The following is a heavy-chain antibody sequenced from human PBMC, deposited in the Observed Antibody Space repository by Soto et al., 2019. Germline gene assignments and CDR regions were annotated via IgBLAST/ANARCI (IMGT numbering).Heavy chain of an antibody. D-gene: IGHD3-3*01. V-gene: IGHV1-69*12. Sequence: QVQLVQSGAEVKKPGSSVKVSCKASGGTFSSYAISWVRQAPGQGLEWMGGIIHIFGTANYAQKFQGRVTMTADESTSTAYMELSSLRSEDTAVYYCARVRVRFVEWLGAEGWGQGTLVTVSS. CDR1: GGTFSSYA. J-gene: IGHJ4*02. CDR2: IIHIFGTA. CDR3: ARVRVRFVEWLGAEG.